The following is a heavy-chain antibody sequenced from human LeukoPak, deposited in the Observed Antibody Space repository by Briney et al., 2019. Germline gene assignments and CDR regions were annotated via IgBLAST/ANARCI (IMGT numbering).Heavy chain of an antibody. CDR2: IYYTEST. Sequence: SETLSLTCTVSGASISTNFYYWGWIRQPPGKGLEWIGTIYYTESTYYNPSRKSRFTISVDTSKNQFSLKLRSVTAADTAVYYCARHDRDYFDSSGSLDYWGQGTLVTVSS. J-gene: IGHJ4*02. V-gene: IGHV4-39*01. D-gene: IGHD3-22*01. CDR1: GASISTNFYY. CDR3: ARHDRDYFDSSGSLDY.